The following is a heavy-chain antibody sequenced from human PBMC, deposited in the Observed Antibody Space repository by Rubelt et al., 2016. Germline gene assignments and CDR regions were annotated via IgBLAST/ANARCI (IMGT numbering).Heavy chain of an antibody. CDR3: ARGNTALVTLNY. V-gene: IGHV4-30-2*01. CDR1: GGSVNSVGYS. CDR2: ILHSGTA. Sequence: QLQLQESGSGLVKTSQTLSLTCAVSGGSVNSVGYSWRWIRQPPGKGLEWIGYILHSGTASYNPSLEGRVPISIDTSKNQFSLKLNSVTAADTAVYYCARGNTALVTLNYWGQGTLVTVSS. J-gene: IGHJ4*02. D-gene: IGHD5-18*01.